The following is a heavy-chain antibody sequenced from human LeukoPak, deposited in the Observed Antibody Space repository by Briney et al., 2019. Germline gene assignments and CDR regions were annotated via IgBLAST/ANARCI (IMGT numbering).Heavy chain of an antibody. Sequence: GASVKVSCKASRGTFSSYAISWVRQAPGQGLEWMGGIIPIFGTANYAQKFQGRVTITADESTGTAYMELSSLRSEDTAVYYCARDGGYSPFPEYHQYYFDYWGQGTLVTVSS. CDR2: IIPIFGTA. V-gene: IGHV1-69*01. J-gene: IGHJ4*02. CDR1: RGTFSSYA. D-gene: IGHD5-18*01. CDR3: ARDGGYSPFPEYHQYYFDY.